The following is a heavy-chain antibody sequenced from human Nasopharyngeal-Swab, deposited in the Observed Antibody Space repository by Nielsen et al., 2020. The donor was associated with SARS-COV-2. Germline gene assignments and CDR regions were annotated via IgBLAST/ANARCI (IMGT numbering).Heavy chain of an antibody. D-gene: IGHD3-22*01. CDR3: ARAAITMIVVVSAFDI. CDR2: IYYSGST. J-gene: IGHJ3*02. V-gene: IGHV4-31*02. Sequence: RQAPGKGLEWIGYIYYSGSTYYNPSPKSRVTISVDTPKNQFSLKLSSVTAADTAVYYCARAAITMIVVVSAFDIWGQGTMVTVSS.